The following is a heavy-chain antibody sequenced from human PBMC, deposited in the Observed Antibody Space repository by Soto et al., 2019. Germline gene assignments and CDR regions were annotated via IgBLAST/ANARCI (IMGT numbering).Heavy chain of an antibody. CDR1: GYSFTSTY. CDR3: ALKFLTYYDN. Sequence: QVQLVQSGAEVKKPGASVRISCRASGYSFTSTYVHWVRQAPGQGPEWMGIINPAAGTTYYAQKFQGSITITSDMSTYSVFMDLNDLTSADTAVYFCALKFLTYYDNWGQGTLLTFTS. D-gene: IGHD3-9*01. V-gene: IGHV1-46*01. J-gene: IGHJ4*02. CDR2: INPAAGTT.